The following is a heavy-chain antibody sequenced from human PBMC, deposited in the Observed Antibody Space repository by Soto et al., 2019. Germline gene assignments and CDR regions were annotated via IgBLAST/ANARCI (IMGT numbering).Heavy chain of an antibody. V-gene: IGHV3-15*01. CDR3: TTDLGVTWKYYYYGMDV. D-gene: IGHD2-21*02. CDR2: IKSKTDGGTT. Sequence: GGSLRLSCAASGFTFSNAWMSWVRPAPGKGLEWVGRIKSKTDGGTTDYAAPVKGRFTISRDDSKNTLYLQMNSLKTEDTAVYYCTTDLGVTWKYYYYGMDVWGQGTTVTVSS. J-gene: IGHJ6*02. CDR1: GFTFSNAW.